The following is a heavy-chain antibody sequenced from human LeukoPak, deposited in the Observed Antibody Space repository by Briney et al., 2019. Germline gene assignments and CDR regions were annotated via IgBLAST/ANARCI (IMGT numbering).Heavy chain of an antibody. CDR3: VKGGEAVMYYFDF. J-gene: IGHJ4*02. D-gene: IGHD4-11*01. V-gene: IGHV3-64D*06. CDR2: ISGNGGST. CDR1: GFTFSSYA. Sequence: GGSLRLSCSASGFTFSSYAMHWVRQTPGKGLEYISAISGNGGSTYYADSVKGRFTISRDNSKSTLYLQMSSLRPEDTAVYHCVKGGEAVMYYFDFWGQGTLVTVSS.